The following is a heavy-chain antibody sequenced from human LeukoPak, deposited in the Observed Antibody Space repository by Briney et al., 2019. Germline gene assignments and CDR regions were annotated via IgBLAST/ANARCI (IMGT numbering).Heavy chain of an antibody. Sequence: ASVKVSCKASGYTFTSYDINWVRQATGQGLEWMGWMNPNSGNTGYAQKFQGRVTITADKSTSTAYMELSSLRSEDTAVYYCASSLTYSSSSQPAQLSEHYYYYMDVWGKGTTVTVSS. CDR3: ASSLTYSSSSQPAQLSEHYYYYMDV. V-gene: IGHV1-8*03. CDR1: GYTFTSYD. J-gene: IGHJ6*03. CDR2: MNPNSGNT. D-gene: IGHD6-6*01.